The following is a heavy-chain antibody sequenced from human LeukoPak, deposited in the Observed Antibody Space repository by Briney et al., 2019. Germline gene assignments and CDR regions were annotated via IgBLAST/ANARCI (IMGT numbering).Heavy chain of an antibody. J-gene: IGHJ6*03. CDR3: ARRTGSSMGSYYSYYMDV. V-gene: IGHV6-1*01. Sequence: SQTLSLTCALSGDSVSSNSATWNWIRQSPSRGLEWLGRTYYRSKWSNDYAVSVKSRITINPDTSKNQFSLQLNSVTPEDTAVYYCARRTGSSMGSYYSYYMDVWGSGTTVTVSS. CDR1: GDSVSSNSAT. CDR2: TYYRSKWSN. D-gene: IGHD6-6*01.